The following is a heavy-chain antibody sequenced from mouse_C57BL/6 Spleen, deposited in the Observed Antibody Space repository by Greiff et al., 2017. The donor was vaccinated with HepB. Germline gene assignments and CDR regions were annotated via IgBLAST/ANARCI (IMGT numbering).Heavy chain of an antibody. CDR3: VRGYYYAMDY. J-gene: IGHJ4*01. V-gene: IGHV1-66*01. CDR2: IYPGSGNT. CDR1: GYSFTSYY. Sequence: QVQLKESGPELVKPGASVKISCKASGYSFTSYYIHWVKQRPGQGLEWIGWIYPGSGNTKYNEKFKGKATLTADTSSSTAYMQLSSLTSEDSAVYYCVRGYYYAMDYWGQGTSVTVSS.